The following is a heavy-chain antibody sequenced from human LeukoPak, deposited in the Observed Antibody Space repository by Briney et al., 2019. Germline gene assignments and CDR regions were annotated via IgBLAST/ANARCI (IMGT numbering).Heavy chain of an antibody. CDR3: AKGDTTWELPHDY. CDR1: GFTFSSYS. Sequence: PVGSLRLSCAASGFTFSSYSMNWVRQAPGKGLEWVSYISSSSRTIYYADSVKGRFTISRDNAKNSVYLQMNSLRAEDTAVYYCAKGDTTWELPHDYWGQGTLVTVSS. CDR2: ISSSSRTI. V-gene: IGHV3-48*01. J-gene: IGHJ4*02. D-gene: IGHD1-26*01.